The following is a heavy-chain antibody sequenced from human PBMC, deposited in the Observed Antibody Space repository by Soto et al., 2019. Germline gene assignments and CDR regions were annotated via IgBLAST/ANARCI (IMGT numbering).Heavy chain of an antibody. CDR3: ARNMDYYYGPGSGNGHGV. V-gene: IGHV1-2*02. D-gene: IGHD3-10*01. J-gene: IGHJ6*02. Sequence: QVQLVQSGAEVKEPGDSVRVSCEASGYTFTAYYIHWVRQAPGQGLEWMGWINPKFGDTTYAQDFQGRLTLTRDMSISTVYMDLRRLTSDDTAIYYCARNMDYYYGPGSGNGHGVWGQGTTVNVFS. CDR2: INPKFGDT. CDR1: GYTFTAYY.